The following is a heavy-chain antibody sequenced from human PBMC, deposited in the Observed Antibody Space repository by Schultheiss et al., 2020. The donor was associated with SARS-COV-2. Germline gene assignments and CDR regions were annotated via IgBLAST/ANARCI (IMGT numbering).Heavy chain of an antibody. V-gene: IGHV4-59*01. CDR3: AREREYQLPPYYYYYCMDV. CDR2: IYYSGST. CDR1: GGSISSYY. Sequence: SQTLSLTCTVSGGSISSYYWSWIRQPPGKGLEWIGYIYYSGSTNYNPSLKSRVTISVDTSKNQFSLKLSSVTAADTAVYYCAREREYQLPPYYYYYCMDVWGKGTTVTVSS. J-gene: IGHJ6*03. D-gene: IGHD2-2*01.